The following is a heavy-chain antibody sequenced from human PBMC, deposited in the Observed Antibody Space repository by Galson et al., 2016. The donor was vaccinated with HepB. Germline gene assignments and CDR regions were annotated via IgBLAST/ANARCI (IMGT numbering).Heavy chain of an antibody. J-gene: IGHJ6*02. CDR3: ARGRRVIFGVVFHNHGLDV. CDR1: GYTFTSYD. D-gene: IGHD3-3*01. V-gene: IGHV1-8*01. Sequence: SVKVSCKASGYTFTSYDINWVRQATGQGLEWMGWMNPKSGDAGYAEEFQGRVTMASNTSISTAYMELSSLRSEDSAVYYCARGRRVIFGVVFHNHGLDVWGQGTTVTVSS. CDR2: MNPKSGDA.